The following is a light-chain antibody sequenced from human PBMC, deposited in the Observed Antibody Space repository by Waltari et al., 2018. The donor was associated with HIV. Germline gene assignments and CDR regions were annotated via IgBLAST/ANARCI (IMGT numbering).Light chain of an antibody. V-gene: IGKV4-1*01. CDR3: QQYDSTPLT. CDR1: QSILYSSNNRNY. J-gene: IGKJ4*01. Sequence: DIVMTQSPDSLAVSLGERATINCKSSQSILYSSNNRNYLAWYQQKPGQRPKLLMYWASTRESGVPDRFTGNGAGTDFTLTISSLQAEDVAVYDWQQYDSTPLTFGGGTKVEIK. CDR2: WAS.